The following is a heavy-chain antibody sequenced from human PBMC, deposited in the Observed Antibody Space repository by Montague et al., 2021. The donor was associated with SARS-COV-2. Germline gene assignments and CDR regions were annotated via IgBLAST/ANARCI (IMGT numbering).Heavy chain of an antibody. CDR1: GGSISSSSYY. Sequence: SETLSLTCTVSGGSISSSSYYWGWIRQPPGQGLEWIGSICYSGSTYYNPSLKSRVTISVDTSKIQFSLKLSSVTAAATAVYYCARDTRITMIVVVQGYGMDVWGQGTTVTVSS. J-gene: IGHJ6*02. V-gene: IGHV4-39*07. D-gene: IGHD3-22*01. CDR3: ARDTRITMIVVVQGYGMDV. CDR2: ICYSGST.